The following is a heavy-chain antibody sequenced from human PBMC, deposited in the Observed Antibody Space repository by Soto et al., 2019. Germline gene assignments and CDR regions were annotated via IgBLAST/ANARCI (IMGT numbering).Heavy chain of an antibody. CDR1: GGTFSSYT. J-gene: IGHJ6*02. D-gene: IGHD3-10*01. CDR2: IIPILGIA. V-gene: IGHV1-69*02. CDR3: ARGLWFGEKGMDV. Sequence: QVQLVQSGAEVKKPGSSVKVSCKASGGTFSSYTISWVRQAPGQGLEWMGRIIPILGIANYAQKFQGRVTLNADKSTRTAYMELSSLSSEDTAVYYCARGLWFGEKGMDVWGQGTTVTVSS.